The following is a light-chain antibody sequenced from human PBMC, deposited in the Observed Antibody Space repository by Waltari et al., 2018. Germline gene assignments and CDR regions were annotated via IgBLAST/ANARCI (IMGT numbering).Light chain of an antibody. CDR1: QGISSA. CDR2: DAS. V-gene: IGKV1-13*02. Sequence: AIQLTQSPSSLSASVGDSVTITCRASQGISSALAWYQQKPGKAPKLLFYDASMLESGFPSRFSGSRSGTEFTLTISSRQPEDFATYYCRQFNSDPPTFGGGTKVEIK. J-gene: IGKJ4*01. CDR3: RQFNSDPPT.